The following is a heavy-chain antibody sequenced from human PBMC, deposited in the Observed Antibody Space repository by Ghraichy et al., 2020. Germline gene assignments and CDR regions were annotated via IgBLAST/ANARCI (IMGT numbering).Heavy chain of an antibody. Sequence: GGSLRLSCAASGFTFSSYSMNWVRQAPGKGLEWVSSISSSSSYIYYADSVKGRFTISRDNAKNSLYLQMNSLRAEDTAVYYCARDSRGYCSGGSCYVGPYWYFDLWGRGTLVTVSS. CDR2: ISSSSSYI. V-gene: IGHV3-21*01. D-gene: IGHD2-15*01. CDR3: ARDSRGYCSGGSCYVGPYWYFDL. CDR1: GFTFSSYS. J-gene: IGHJ2*01.